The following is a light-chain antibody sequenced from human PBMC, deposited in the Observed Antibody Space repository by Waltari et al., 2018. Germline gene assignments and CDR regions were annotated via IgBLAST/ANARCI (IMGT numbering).Light chain of an antibody. CDR2: CHN. CDR1: SLRRYY. V-gene: IGLV3-19*01. J-gene: IGLJ3*02. Sequence: SSELTQDPTMSVALGQTVSITCQGDSLRRYYASWYQQRPGQAPILILYCHNNRPSGVPDRFSGTTSGNTASLTITGAQAEDEADYYCLSRDTTSTRVFGGGTRLTV. CDR3: LSRDTTSTRV.